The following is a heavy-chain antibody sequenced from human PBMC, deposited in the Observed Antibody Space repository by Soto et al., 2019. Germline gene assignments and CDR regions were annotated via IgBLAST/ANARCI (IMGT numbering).Heavy chain of an antibody. Sequence: SETLSLTCTVSGGSITSGGHYWGWIRQYPGKGLEWIGHIYDRGNMYSYNPSLKSRVTRSADTSRNQFPLSLSSLTAADTAVSYCARVDRRRYFSGLTDFWGQGSLVTVSS. V-gene: IGHV4-31*03. D-gene: IGHD3-10*01. CDR3: ARVDRRRYFSGLTDF. J-gene: IGHJ4*02. CDR1: GGSITSGGHY. CDR2: IYDRGNMY.